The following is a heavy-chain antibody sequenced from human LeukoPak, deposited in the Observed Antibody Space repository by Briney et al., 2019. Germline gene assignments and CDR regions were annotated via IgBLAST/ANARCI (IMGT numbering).Heavy chain of an antibody. CDR1: GFTVSSNY. CDR3: ARELVKGVYNWFDP. V-gene: IGHV3-66*01. CDR2: IYSGGST. J-gene: IGHJ5*02. D-gene: IGHD3-16*01. Sequence: PGGSLRLSCAASGFTVSSNYMSWVRQAPGKGLEWVSVIYSGGSTYYADSVKGRFTISRDNSKNTLYLQMNSLRAEDTAVYYCARELVKGVYNWFDPWGQGTLVTVSS.